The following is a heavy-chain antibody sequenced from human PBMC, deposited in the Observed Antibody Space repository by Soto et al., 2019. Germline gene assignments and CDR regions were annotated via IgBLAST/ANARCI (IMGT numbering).Heavy chain of an antibody. D-gene: IGHD3-10*01. CDR2: IYYTGST. Sequence: SETLSLTCTVSGGSINSFYWSWIRQPPGKGLEWIGYIYYTGSTVYNPSLKSRTTISLDTSKTQFSLKLTSVTAADSAVYYCARVKYGSGSYLHTFDYWGQGKLVTVS. CDR3: ARVKYGSGSYLHTFDY. CDR1: GGSINSFY. J-gene: IGHJ4*02. V-gene: IGHV4-59*01.